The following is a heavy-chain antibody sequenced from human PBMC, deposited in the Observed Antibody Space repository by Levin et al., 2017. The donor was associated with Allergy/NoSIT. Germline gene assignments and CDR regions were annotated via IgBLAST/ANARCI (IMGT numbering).Heavy chain of an antibody. J-gene: IGHJ4*02. D-gene: IGHD3-10*01. CDR1: GDSFSTTNW. CDR2: VYHDGSS. CDR3: ARRRGATIGPFDY. Sequence: GSLRLSCAVSGDSFSTTNWWSWVRQAPGQGLEWIGEVYHDGSSNYNPSLKSRLTISMDRSKNQFFLNLKSVTAADTAVYFCARRRGATIGPFDYWGQGTLVTVSS. V-gene: IGHV4-4*01.